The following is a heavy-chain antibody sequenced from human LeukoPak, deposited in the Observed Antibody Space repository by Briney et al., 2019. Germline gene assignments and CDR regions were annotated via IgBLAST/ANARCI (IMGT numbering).Heavy chain of an antibody. D-gene: IGHD5-18*01. V-gene: IGHV3-53*01. J-gene: IGHJ4*02. Sequence: PGGSLRLSCAASGFTVSSIHMVWVRQAPGKGLEWVSVTYTGGNSYYADSVKGRFIISRDNSENIVYLQMNNLRVEDTAVYYCAGRPTGYSSGYIHWGQGTLVTVSS. CDR3: AGRPTGYSSGYIH. CDR1: GFTVSSIH. CDR2: TYTGGNS.